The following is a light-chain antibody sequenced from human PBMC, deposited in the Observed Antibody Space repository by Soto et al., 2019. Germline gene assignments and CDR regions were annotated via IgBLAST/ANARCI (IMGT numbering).Light chain of an antibody. CDR1: SSDVGAYNY. J-gene: IGLJ3*02. CDR2: EVS. Sequence: QSALTQPASVSGSPGLSITISCTGTSSDVGAYNYVSWYQQHPGKAPKLMIYEVSYRPSGVSDRFSGSRSGNTASLTISGLQAEDESDYYCSSYTSSTTWVFGGGTKLTVL. V-gene: IGLV2-14*01. CDR3: SSYTSSTTWV.